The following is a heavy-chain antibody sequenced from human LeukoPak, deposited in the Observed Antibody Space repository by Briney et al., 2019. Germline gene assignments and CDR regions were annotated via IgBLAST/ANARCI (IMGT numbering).Heavy chain of an antibody. J-gene: IGHJ4*02. D-gene: IGHD4-17*01. Sequence: GGSLRLSCAVSGFTFSGFWMSWSRQAPGKGLEWVASINSDGSEGYYADVVKGRFTISRDSAKNSLYLQMNSLRDEDTAVYYCARDRYGDYVSDSWGQGTLVTVSS. CDR2: INSDGSEG. V-gene: IGHV3-7*01. CDR3: ARDRYGDYVSDS. CDR1: GFTFSGFW.